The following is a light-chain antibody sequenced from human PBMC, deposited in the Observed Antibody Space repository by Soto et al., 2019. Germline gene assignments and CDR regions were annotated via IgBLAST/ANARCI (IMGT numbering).Light chain of an antibody. CDR1: SSNIGTNY. CDR2: RNN. V-gene: IGLV1-47*01. Sequence: QSVLSQPPSASGTPVQRVTVSCSGSSSNIGTNYVYWYQQLPATAPKLLISRNNQRPSGVPDRFAGSKSGTSASLAISGLRSEDEADYFCAAWDDSLSGVLFGGGTKLTVL. CDR3: AAWDDSLSGVL. J-gene: IGLJ3*02.